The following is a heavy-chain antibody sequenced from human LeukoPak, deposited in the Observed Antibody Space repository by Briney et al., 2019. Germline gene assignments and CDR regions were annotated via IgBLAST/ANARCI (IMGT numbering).Heavy chain of an antibody. Sequence: PSETLSLTCTVSGGSISSSSYYWGWIRQPPGKGLEWIGSIYYSGSTYYNPSLKSRVTMSVDKSKNQFSLKLSSVTAADTAVYYCARDFGDHYIWFDPWGQGTLVTVSS. D-gene: IGHD4-17*01. CDR1: GGSISSSSYY. J-gene: IGHJ5*02. V-gene: IGHV4-39*07. CDR2: IYYSGST. CDR3: ARDFGDHYIWFDP.